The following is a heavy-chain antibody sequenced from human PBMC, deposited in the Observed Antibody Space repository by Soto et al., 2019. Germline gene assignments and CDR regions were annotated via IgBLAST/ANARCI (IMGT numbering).Heavy chain of an antibody. V-gene: IGHV4-31*03. CDR3: ARSTDTAMVIYWFDP. CDR2: IYYSGST. J-gene: IGHJ5*02. CDR1: GGSISSGGYY. Sequence: SETLSLTCTVSGGSISSGGYYWSWIRQHPGKGLEWIGYIYYSGSTYYNPSLKSRVTISVDTSKNQFSLKLSSVTAADTAVYYCARSTDTAMVIYWFDPWGQGTLVTVSS. D-gene: IGHD5-18*01.